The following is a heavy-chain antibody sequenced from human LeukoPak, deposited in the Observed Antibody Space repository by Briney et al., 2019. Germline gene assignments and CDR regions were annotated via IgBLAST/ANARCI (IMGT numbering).Heavy chain of an antibody. CDR2: IYYSGST. V-gene: IGHV4-39*07. CDR3: ARADTAMVYYFDY. J-gene: IGHJ4*02. CDR1: GGSISSSSYY. Sequence: SETLSLTCTASGGSISSSSYYWGWIRQPPGKGLEWIGSIYYSGSTYYNPSLKSRVTISVDTSKNQSSLKLSSVTAADTAVYYCARADTAMVYYFDYWGQGTLVTVSS. D-gene: IGHD5-18*01.